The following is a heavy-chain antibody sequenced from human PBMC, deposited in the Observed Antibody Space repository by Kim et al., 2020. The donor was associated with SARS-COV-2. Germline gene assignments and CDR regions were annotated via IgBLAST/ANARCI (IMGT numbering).Heavy chain of an antibody. D-gene: IGHD2-15*01. Sequence: GGSLRLSCAASGFTFSSYAMSWVRQAPGKGLEWVSAISGSGGSTYYADSVKGRFTISRDSSKNTLYLQMNCLRAEDTAVYYCAKASQRYCSGGSWRYYYCGMDDWGQGTTVTVSS. CDR3: AKASQRYCSGGSWRYYYCGMDD. CDR1: GFTFSSYA. J-gene: IGHJ6*02. CDR2: ISGSGGST. V-gene: IGHV3-23*01.